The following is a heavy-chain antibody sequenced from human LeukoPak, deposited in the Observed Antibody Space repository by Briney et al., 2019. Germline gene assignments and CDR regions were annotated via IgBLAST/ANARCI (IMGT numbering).Heavy chain of an antibody. V-gene: IGHV3-73*01. D-gene: IGHD2-15*01. J-gene: IGHJ5*02. CDR3: TSAGVAAIP. CDR2: IRSKANSYAT. Sequence: GGSLRLSCAASGFTFSGSAMHWVRQASGKGLEWVGRIRSKANSYATAYAASVKGRFTISRDDSKNTAYLQKNSLKAEDTAVYYCTSAGVAAIPWGQGTLVTVSS. CDR1: GFTFSGSA.